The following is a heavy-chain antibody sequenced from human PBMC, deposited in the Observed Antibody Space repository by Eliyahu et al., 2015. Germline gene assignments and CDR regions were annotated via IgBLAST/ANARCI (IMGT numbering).Heavy chain of an antibody. V-gene: IGHV3-33*01. J-gene: IGHJ6*03. D-gene: IGHD2-8*01. Sequence: QVQLVESGGGVVQPGRSLRLSCAASGFTFSSYGMHWVRQAPGKGLEWVAVIWYDGSNKYYADSVKGRFTISRDNSKNTLYLQMNSLRAEDTAVYYCAREAPRDLPYCTNGVCKKYYYYYYYMDVWGKGTTVTVSS. CDR1: GFTFSSYG. CDR3: AREAPRDLPYCTNGVCKKYYYYYYYMDV. CDR2: IWYDGSNK.